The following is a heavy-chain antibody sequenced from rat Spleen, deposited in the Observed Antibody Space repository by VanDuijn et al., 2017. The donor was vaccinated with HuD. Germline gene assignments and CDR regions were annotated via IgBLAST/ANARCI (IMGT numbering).Heavy chain of an antibody. V-gene: IGHV5-31*01. CDR3: TRVVVGARGYYFDY. J-gene: IGHJ4*01. D-gene: IGHD4-3*01. CDR2: ITNTGGST. Sequence: EVQLVESGGGLVQPGRSLKLSCVASGFTFNNYWMTWIRQAPGKGLEWVASITNTGGSTYYPDSVKGRFTISRDNAKSTLYLQMNSLRSEDTATYYCTRVVVGARGYYFDYWGQGASVTVSS. CDR1: GFTFNNYW.